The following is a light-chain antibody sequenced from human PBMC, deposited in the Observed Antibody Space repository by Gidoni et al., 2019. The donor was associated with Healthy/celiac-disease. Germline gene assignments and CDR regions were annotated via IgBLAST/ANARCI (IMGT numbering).Light chain of an antibody. CDR1: QSISSW. J-gene: IGKJ2*01. CDR2: DAS. CDR3: QLYNSYSPFT. V-gene: IGKV1-5*01. Sequence: DIQMTQSPSTLSASVGDRVTITCRASQSISSWLAWYQQTPGKAPNRLIYDASSLESGVPSRFSGSRSGTGFTLTISSLQPDGFATYYCQLYNSYSPFTFXQXTKLEIK.